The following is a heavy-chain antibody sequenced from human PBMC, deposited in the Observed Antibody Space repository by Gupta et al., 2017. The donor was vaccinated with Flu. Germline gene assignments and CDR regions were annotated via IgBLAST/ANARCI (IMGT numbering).Heavy chain of an antibody. CDR2: IYSGGST. D-gene: IGHD3-22*01. J-gene: IGHJ1*01. Sequence: EVQLVASGGGLVQPGGSLRLSCAASGFTVSSNYMSWVRQAPGKGLEWVSVIYSGGSTYYADSVKGRFTISRDNSKNTLYLQMNSLRAEDTAVYYCARGYYDSSGYYYAEYFQHWGQGTLVTVSS. V-gene: IGHV3-66*02. CDR3: ARGYYDSSGYYYAEYFQH. CDR1: GFTVSSNY.